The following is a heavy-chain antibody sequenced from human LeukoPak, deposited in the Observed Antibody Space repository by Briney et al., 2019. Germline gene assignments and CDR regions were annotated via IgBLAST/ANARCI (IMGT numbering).Heavy chain of an antibody. Sequence: GGSLRLSFAASGFTFSSYWMHWVRQAPGKGLVWVSRINSDGSSTSHADSVKGRFTISRDNAKNTLHLQMNSLRVEDTAVYYCARGDPSWGVVVISEAHYWGQGTLVTVSS. J-gene: IGHJ4*02. D-gene: IGHD3-22*01. CDR2: INSDGSST. CDR3: ARGDPSWGVVVISEAHY. CDR1: GFTFSSYW. V-gene: IGHV3-74*01.